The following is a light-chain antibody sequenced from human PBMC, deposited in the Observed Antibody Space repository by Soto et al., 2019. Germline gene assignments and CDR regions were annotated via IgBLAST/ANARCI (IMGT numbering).Light chain of an antibody. CDR3: QQYGSSPLA. V-gene: IGKV3-20*01. Sequence: KGTVARRASQSVTTNMAWYQQKPGQAPRLLIYGASSRATGIPDRFSGSGSGTDFTLTISRLEPEDFAVYYCQQYGSSPLAFAQGTKVDIK. CDR1: QSVTTN. J-gene: IGKJ1*01. CDR2: GAS.